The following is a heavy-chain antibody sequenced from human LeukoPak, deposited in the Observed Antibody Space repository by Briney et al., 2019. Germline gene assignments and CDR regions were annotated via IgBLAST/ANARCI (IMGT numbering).Heavy chain of an antibody. Sequence: GGSLRLSCASSGFTFSRYGMHWVRQAPGKGLEWVAVIWYDGSNKYYADSVKGRFTISRDNSKNTLYLQMNSLRAEDTAVYYCVKDHGDYGDYDFDYWGQGTLVTVSS. CDR2: IWYDGSNK. J-gene: IGHJ4*02. V-gene: IGHV3-30*02. CDR1: GFTFSRYG. D-gene: IGHD4-17*01. CDR3: VKDHGDYGDYDFDY.